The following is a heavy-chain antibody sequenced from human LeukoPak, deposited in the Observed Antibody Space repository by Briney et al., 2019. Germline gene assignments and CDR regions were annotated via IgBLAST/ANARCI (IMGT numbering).Heavy chain of an antibody. J-gene: IGHJ4*02. CDR3: ARGARGGNSDY. Sequence: PSETLSLTCTVSGDSVNSYYWSWIRQPPGKGLEWIGYIYYSGSTNYNPSLKSRVTISVDTSKNQFSLKLSSVTAADTAVYYCARGARGGNSDYWGQGTLVTVSS. CDR1: GDSVNSYY. V-gene: IGHV4-59*02. CDR2: IYYSGST. D-gene: IGHD2-15*01.